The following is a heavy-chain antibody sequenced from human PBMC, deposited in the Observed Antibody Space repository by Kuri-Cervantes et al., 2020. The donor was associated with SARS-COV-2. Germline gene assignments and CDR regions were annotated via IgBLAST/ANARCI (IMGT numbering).Heavy chain of an antibody. Sequence: GESLKISCAASEFSISDNYMSWARQAPGKGLEWVSTIDSGGNTNYADSVKGRFTISRDNSKNTLYLQMNSLRAEDTAVYYCARSFRYCSGGSCYDYYYGMDVWGQGTTVTVSS. CDR3: ARSFRYCSGGSCYDYYYGMDV. J-gene: IGHJ6*02. D-gene: IGHD2-15*01. CDR1: EFSISDNY. V-gene: IGHV3-53*01. CDR2: IDSGGNT.